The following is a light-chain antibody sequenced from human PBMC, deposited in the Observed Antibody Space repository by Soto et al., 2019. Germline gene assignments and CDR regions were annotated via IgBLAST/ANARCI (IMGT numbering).Light chain of an antibody. CDR1: QNIAHF. V-gene: IGKV1-39*01. J-gene: IGKJ1*01. CDR3: QQTYNTPRT. Sequence: DIQMTQSPSSLSASVGDTVTITCRASQNIAHFLTWYQQKPGKAPSLLIYGASSLQSAVPSRFTGSGSGTDFSLTISSLQPEDFATYYCQQTYNTPRTFGQGTRVDIK. CDR2: GAS.